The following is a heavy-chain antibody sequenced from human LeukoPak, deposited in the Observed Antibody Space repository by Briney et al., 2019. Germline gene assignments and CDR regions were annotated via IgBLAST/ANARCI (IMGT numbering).Heavy chain of an antibody. CDR3: ARSVPAAMSAFDI. J-gene: IGHJ3*02. V-gene: IGHV3-64*01. Sequence: GGSLRLSCSASGFIFSSYTMQWVRHAPGKGLEYVSAISSNGDTTYYATSVKGRFTISRDNSKDTLYLQVGILRAEDTAVYSCARSVPAAMSAFDIWGQGTMVTVSS. CDR2: ISSNGDTT. D-gene: IGHD2-2*01. CDR1: GFIFSSYT.